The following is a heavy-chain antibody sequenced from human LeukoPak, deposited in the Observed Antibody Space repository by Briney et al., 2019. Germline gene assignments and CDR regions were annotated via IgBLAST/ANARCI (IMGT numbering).Heavy chain of an antibody. CDR1: GYTFTSYD. D-gene: IGHD3-22*01. V-gene: IGHV1-8*01. CDR3: ARGVRDSSGREYFQH. Sequence: ASVKVSCKASGYTFTSYDINWERQATGQGLEWMGWMNPNSGNTGYAQQFQGRVTMTRNTSINTAYMELTSLRSEDTAVFYCARGVRDSSGREYFQHWGQGTVVTVSS. J-gene: IGHJ1*01. CDR2: MNPNSGNT.